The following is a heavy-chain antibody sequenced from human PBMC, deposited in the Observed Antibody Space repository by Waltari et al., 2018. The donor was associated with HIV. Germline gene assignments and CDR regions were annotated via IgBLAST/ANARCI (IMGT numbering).Heavy chain of an antibody. V-gene: IGHV3-53*01. J-gene: IGHJ4*02. CDR2: IYCGGST. Sequence: EVQLVESGGGLIQPGGSLRLSCAASGFTVSSNYMSWVRQAPGKGLECVSVIYCGGSTYYADAVKGRFTISRDNSKNTLYLQMNSLRAEDTAVYYCARDRMGYYFDYWGQGTLVTVSS. CDR1: GFTVSSNY. CDR3: ARDRMGYYFDY.